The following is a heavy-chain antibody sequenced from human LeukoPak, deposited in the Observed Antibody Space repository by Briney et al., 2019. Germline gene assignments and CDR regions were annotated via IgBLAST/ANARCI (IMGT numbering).Heavy chain of an antibody. D-gene: IGHD1-26*01. Sequence: SETLSLTCAVYGGSFSGYYWSWIRQPPGKGLEWIGEINHSGSTNYNPSLKSRVTISVDTSKNQFSLKLSSVTAADTAVYYCARDPSGSYAEHFDYWGQGTLVTVSS. CDR1: GGSFSGYY. CDR2: INHSGST. J-gene: IGHJ4*02. V-gene: IGHV4-34*01. CDR3: ARDPSGSYAEHFDY.